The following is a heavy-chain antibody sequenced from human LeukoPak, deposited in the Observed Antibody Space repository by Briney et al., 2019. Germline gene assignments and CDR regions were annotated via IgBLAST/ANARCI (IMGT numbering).Heavy chain of an antibody. CDR1: GYTFPSYF. CDR2: INPTGGST. J-gene: IGHJ4*02. V-gene: IGHV1-46*01. Sequence: ASVKVSCKASGYTFPSYFMHWVRQAPGQGLEWMGIINPTGGSTTYAQKFQGRVTMTRDTSTSTVYMELSSLRSDDTAVYYCARVGGYYPYWGQGTLVTVSS. D-gene: IGHD3-3*01. CDR3: ARVGGYYPY.